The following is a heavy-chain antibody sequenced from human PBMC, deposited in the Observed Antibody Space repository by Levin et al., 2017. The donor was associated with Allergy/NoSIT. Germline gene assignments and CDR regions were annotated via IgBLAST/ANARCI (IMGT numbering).Heavy chain of an antibody. CDR1: GGSISSYY. CDR2: IYYSGST. Sequence: GSLRLSCTVSGGSISSYYWSWIRQPPGKGLEWIGYIYYSGSTNYNPSLKSRVTISVDTSKNQFSLKLSSVTAADTAVYYCARHIQLWHKDFDYWGQGTLVTVSS. D-gene: IGHD5-18*01. CDR3: ARHIQLWHKDFDY. V-gene: IGHV4-59*01. J-gene: IGHJ4*02.